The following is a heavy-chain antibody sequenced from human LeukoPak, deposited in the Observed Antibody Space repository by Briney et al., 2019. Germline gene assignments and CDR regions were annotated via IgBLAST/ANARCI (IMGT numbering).Heavy chain of an antibody. V-gene: IGHV1-46*01. CDR3: ARGGYCSSGNCFVLAAEFDY. CDR1: GYTFTSYY. D-gene: IGHD2-15*01. CDR2: INPSGGST. Sequence: ASVKVSCKASGYTFTSYYMHWVRQAPGQGLEWIGIINPSGGSTSYAQKFQGRVTMTRDTSISTAYMELKWLGSDDTAVYYCARGGYCSSGNCFVLAAEFDYWGQGTLVTVSS. J-gene: IGHJ4*02.